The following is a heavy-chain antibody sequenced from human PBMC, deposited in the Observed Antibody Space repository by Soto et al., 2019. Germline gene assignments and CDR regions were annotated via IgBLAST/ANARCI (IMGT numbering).Heavy chain of an antibody. J-gene: IGHJ3*02. CDR1: GFTFSNYN. CDR2: IGSTGTYI. D-gene: IGHD3-22*01. V-gene: IGHV3-21*01. Sequence: PGGSLRLSCAASGFTFSNYNMNWVRQAPGKGLKWVSSIGSTGTYIYYADSVKGRFTLSRDNAKNSLYLQMNSLRVEDTAVYYCARGHWGYDSSSAFDIWGQGTMVTVSS. CDR3: ARGHWGYDSSSAFDI.